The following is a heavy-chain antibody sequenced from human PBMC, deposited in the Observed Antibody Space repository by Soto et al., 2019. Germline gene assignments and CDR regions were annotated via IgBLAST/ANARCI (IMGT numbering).Heavy chain of an antibody. CDR3: ARETDYTNWFDP. CDR2: TYYRSKWYN. CDR1: GDSVSSSSAA. V-gene: IGHV6-1*01. J-gene: IGHJ5*02. D-gene: IGHD4-4*01. Sequence: SQTLSLTCAISGDSVSSSSAAWHWIRQSPSRGLEWLGRTYYRSKWYNDYAVSVKSRITINPEISKNQFSLQLNSVTPADTAVYYCARETDYTNWFDPCGKGSLGTVSS.